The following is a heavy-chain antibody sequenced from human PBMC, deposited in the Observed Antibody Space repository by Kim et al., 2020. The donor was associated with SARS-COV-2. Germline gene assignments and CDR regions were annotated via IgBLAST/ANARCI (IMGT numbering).Heavy chain of an antibody. D-gene: IGHD6-19*01. J-gene: IGHJ3*02. V-gene: IGHV3-30*03. CDR3: ARGAVAGDDAFDI. Sequence: YYADTVKGRFTISRDNSKKPLYLQMNSLRAEDTAVYYCARGAVAGDDAFDIWGQGTMVTVSS.